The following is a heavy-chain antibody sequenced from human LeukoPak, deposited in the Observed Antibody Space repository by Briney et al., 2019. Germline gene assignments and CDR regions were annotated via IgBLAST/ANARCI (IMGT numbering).Heavy chain of an antibody. CDR2: INSDGSST. CDR1: GFTFSSYW. V-gene: IGHV3-74*01. CDR3: ARGDLAAAGTGFDY. Sequence: GGSLGLSCAASGFTFSSYWMHWVRQAPGKGLVWVSRINSDGSSTGYADSVKGRFTISRDNAKNTLYLQMNSLRAEDTAVYYCARGDLAAAGTGFDYWGQGTLVTVSS. D-gene: IGHD6-13*01. J-gene: IGHJ4*02.